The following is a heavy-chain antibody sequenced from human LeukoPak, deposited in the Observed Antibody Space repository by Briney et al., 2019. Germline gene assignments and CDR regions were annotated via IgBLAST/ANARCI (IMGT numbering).Heavy chain of an antibody. D-gene: IGHD5-12*01. CDR2: IKNAGDDP. Sequence: GGSLRLSCVGSGFTFSNYYMYWVRQAPGKGPVWVSRIKNAGDDPIYADSVKGRFTISRDNAKNSVFMQMNSLRAEDTAVYYCVRDGGVSGYDLLDYWGQGTLVTVSS. CDR3: VRDGGVSGYDLLDY. J-gene: IGHJ4*02. CDR1: GFTFSNYY. V-gene: IGHV3-74*01.